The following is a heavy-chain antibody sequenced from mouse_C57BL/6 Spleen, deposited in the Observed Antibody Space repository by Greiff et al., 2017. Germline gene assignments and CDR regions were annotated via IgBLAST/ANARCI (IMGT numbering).Heavy chain of an antibody. CDR2: IYPGDGDT. D-gene: IGHD1-1*01. CDR3: ARDGGSSYGY. Sequence: QVQLQQPGTELVKPGASVKISCKASGYAFSSSWMNWVKQRPGKGLEWIGRIYPGDGDTNYNGKFKGKATLTADKSSSTAYMRLSSLPSEDSAVYVCARDGGSSYGYWGQGTTLTVSS. J-gene: IGHJ2*01. CDR1: GYAFSSSW. V-gene: IGHV1-82*01.